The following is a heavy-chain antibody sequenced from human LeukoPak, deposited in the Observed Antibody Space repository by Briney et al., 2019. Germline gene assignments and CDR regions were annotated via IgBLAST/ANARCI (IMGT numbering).Heavy chain of an antibody. CDR2: IIPILGIA. D-gene: IGHD4-23*01. CDR3: AREGERDYGGAYYYGMDV. Sequence: ASVKVSCKASGGTFSSYAISWVRQAPGQGLEWMGRIIPILGIANYAQKFQGRVTTTADKSTSTAYMELSSLRSEDTAVYYCAREGERDYGGAYYYGMDVWGQGTTVTVSS. CDR1: GGTFSSYA. J-gene: IGHJ6*02. V-gene: IGHV1-69*04.